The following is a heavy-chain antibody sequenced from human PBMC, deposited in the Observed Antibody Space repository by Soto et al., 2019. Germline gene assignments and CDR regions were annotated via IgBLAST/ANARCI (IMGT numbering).Heavy chain of an antibody. CDR3: ARAATMVRGVSPYYGMDV. V-gene: IGHV1-69*13. CDR1: GGTFSSYA. J-gene: IGHJ6*02. Sequence: SVKVSCKASGGTFSSYAISWVRQAPGQGLEWMGGIIPIFGTANYAQKFQGRVTITADESTSTAYMELSSLRSEDTAVYYCARAATMVRGVSPYYGMDVWGQGTTVTVSS. CDR2: IIPIFGTA. D-gene: IGHD3-10*01.